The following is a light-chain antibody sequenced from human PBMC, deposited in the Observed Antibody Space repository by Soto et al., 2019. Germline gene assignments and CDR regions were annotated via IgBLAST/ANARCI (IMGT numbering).Light chain of an antibody. V-gene: IGLV2-23*01. CDR3: CSFAGFSTPYV. CDR1: SSDVGSYNL. Sequence: QPVLTQPASVSGSPGQSITISCTGTSSDVGSYNLVSWYQQYSGKAPKLMIYEGSQRPPGVSNRFSGSKSGNTASLTISGLQAEDEADYYCCSFAGFSTPYVFGTGTKLTVL. J-gene: IGLJ1*01. CDR2: EGS.